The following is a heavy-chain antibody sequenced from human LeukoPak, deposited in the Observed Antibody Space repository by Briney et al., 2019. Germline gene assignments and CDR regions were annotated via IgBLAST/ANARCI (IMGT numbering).Heavy chain of an antibody. CDR1: GFTFSSYW. CDR3: ASDVVRYCDSSGYIRGDYYYYYMDV. CDR2: IKQDGSEK. D-gene: IGHD3-22*01. J-gene: IGHJ6*03. V-gene: IGHV3-7*01. Sequence: PGGSLRLSCAASGFTFSSYWMSWVRQAPGKGLEWVANIKQDGSEKYYVDSVKGRFTISRDNAKNSLYLQMNSLRAEDTAVYYCASDVVRYCDSSGYIRGDYYYYYMDVWGKGTTVTVSS.